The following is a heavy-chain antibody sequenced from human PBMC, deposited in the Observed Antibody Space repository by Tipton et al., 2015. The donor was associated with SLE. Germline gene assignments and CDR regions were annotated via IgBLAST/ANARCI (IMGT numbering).Heavy chain of an antibody. D-gene: IGHD6-13*01. CDR3: ARGRSWYSSSWYDAFDI. CDR1: GFTFSSYS. V-gene: IGHV3-21*01. CDR2: ISSSSSYI. Sequence: SLRLSCAASGFTFSSYSMNWVRQAPGKGLEWVSSISSSSSYIYYADSVKGRFTISRDNAKNSLYLQMNSLRAEDTAVYYCARGRSWYSSSWYDAFDIWGQGTMVTVSS. J-gene: IGHJ3*02.